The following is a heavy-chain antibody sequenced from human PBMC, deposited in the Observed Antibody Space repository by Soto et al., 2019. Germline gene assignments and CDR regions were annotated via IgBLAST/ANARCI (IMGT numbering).Heavy chain of an antibody. CDR2: IYHSGST. D-gene: IGHD3-9*01. CDR3: ARVKVNYDILTGYYTSHSVDY. CDR1: GGSISSSNW. V-gene: IGHV4-4*02. J-gene: IGHJ4*02. Sequence: PSDTLSLTCAVSGGSISSSNWWSWVRQPPGTGLEWIGEIYHSGSTNYNPSLKSRVTISVDKSKNQFSLKLSSVTAADTAVYYCARVKVNYDILTGYYTSHSVDYWGQGTLVTVS.